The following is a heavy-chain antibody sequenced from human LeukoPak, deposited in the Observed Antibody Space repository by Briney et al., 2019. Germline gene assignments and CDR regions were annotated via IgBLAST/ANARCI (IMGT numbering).Heavy chain of an antibody. CDR2: IYNSGST. CDR1: GGSISSSSYY. J-gene: IGHJ4*02. D-gene: IGHD1-26*01. Sequence: SETLSLTCTVSGGSISSSSYYWGWIRQPPGKGLEWIGSIYNSGSTYYNPSRKSRVTISVDTSKNQFSLKLSSVTAADTAVYYCATGGRISNYFDYWGQGTLVTVSS. V-gene: IGHV4-39*01. CDR3: ATGGRISNYFDY.